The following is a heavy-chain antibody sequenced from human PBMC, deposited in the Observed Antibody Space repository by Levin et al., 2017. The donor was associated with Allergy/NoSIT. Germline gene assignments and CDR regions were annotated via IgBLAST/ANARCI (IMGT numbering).Heavy chain of an antibody. V-gene: IGHV3-23*01. J-gene: IGHJ4*02. D-gene: IGHD5-12*01. CDR3: SFHPSGYEGAELDY. CDR1: GFPFSSYA. Sequence: GESLKISCAASGFPFSSYAMSWVRQPPGKGLEWVSGISTDGVTTYYADSVEGRFTISRDNSKHTVSLQMNSLRAGDTAVYYCSFHPSGYEGAELDYWGQGTLVTVSS. CDR2: ISTDGVTT.